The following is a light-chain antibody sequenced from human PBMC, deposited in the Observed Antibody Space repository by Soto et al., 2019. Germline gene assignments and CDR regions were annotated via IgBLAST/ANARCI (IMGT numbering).Light chain of an antibody. Sequence: QSVLTQPPSLSGAPGQSVTISCTGSSNDVASNYRVSWYQQPPGTAPKLVIYGVTNRPSGVPDRFSGSRSGNTASLTISGLQAEDEADYFCISYTDSSAYVFGTGTKVTVL. CDR2: GVT. V-gene: IGLV2-18*02. CDR3: ISYTDSSAYV. J-gene: IGLJ1*01. CDR1: SNDVASNYR.